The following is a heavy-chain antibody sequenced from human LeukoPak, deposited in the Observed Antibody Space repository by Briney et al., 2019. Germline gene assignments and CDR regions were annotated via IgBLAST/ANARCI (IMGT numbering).Heavy chain of an antibody. V-gene: IGHV4-39*01. D-gene: IGHD3-10*01. CDR2: INYSGST. Sequence: PSETLSLTCTVSGGSVSSTTYYWSWIRQPPGKGLEWIASINYSGSTYYNPSLNSRVTISVDTSENQFSLKLSSVTAADTAVYYCARYVAYGSGKYYFDYWGQGTLVTVSS. CDR3: ARYVAYGSGKYYFDY. J-gene: IGHJ4*02. CDR1: GGSVSSTTYY.